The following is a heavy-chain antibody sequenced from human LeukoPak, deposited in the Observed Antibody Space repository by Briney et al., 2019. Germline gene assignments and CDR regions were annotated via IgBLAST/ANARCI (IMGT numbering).Heavy chain of an antibody. CDR2: IYYSGST. J-gene: IGHJ4*02. Sequence: SETLSLTCTVSGGSISSSSYYWGWIRRPPGKGLEWIGSIYYSGSTYYNPSLKSRVTISVDTSKNQFSLKLSSVTAADTAVYYCARVRRARGYYFDYWGQGTLVTVSS. CDR1: GGSISSSSYY. D-gene: IGHD3-16*01. V-gene: IGHV4-39*07. CDR3: ARVRRARGYYFDY.